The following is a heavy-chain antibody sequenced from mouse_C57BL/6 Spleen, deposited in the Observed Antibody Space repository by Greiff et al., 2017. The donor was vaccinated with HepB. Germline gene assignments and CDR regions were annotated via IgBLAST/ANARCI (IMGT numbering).Heavy chain of an antibody. CDR3: AGTTVVASYYFDY. CDR2: INPNNGGT. D-gene: IGHD1-1*01. CDR1: GYTFTDYY. J-gene: IGHJ2*01. V-gene: IGHV1-26*01. Sequence: EVQLQQSGPELVKPGASVKISCKASGYTFTDYYMNWVKQSHGKSLEWIGDINPNNGGTSYNQKFKGKATLTVDKSSSTASRDLRSLPSEDSAVYCCAGTTVVASYYFDYWGQGTTLTVSS.